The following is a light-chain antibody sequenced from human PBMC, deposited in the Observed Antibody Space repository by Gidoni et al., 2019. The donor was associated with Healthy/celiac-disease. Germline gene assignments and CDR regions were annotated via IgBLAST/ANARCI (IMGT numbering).Light chain of an antibody. CDR2: WAS. CDR1: QSVLYSSNNKNY. CDR3: QQYYTTPPWT. J-gene: IGKJ1*01. Sequence: DIVMTHSPDSLAVPLGERATINCKSSQSVLYSSNNKNYLSWYQQKPGQPPKLLIYWASTRESGVPDRFSGSGSGTDFTLTISSLQAEDVAVYYCQQYYTTPPWTFGQGTKVEIK. V-gene: IGKV4-1*01.